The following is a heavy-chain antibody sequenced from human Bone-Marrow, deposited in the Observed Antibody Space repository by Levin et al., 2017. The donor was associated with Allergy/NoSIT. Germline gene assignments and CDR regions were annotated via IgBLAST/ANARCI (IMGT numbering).Heavy chain of an antibody. Sequence: GGSLRLSCSASGFNISTKYMNWVRQAPGRGLEWVSIIYTSGADYYGKSVKGRFTVSRDNSKNTVHLQMNDLRADDTAVYYCVRDFCRGGDCYYRPNHFFDLWGRGTLVVVSS. CDR1: GFNISTKY. D-gene: IGHD2-21*02. V-gene: IGHV3-53*01. CDR2: IYTSGAD. CDR3: VRDFCRGGDCYYRPNHFFDL. J-gene: IGHJ2*01.